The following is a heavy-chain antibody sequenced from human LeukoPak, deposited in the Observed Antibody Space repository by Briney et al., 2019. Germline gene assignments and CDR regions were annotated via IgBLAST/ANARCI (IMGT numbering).Heavy chain of an antibody. Sequence: RTGGSLRLSCAASGFTFNSYAMTWVRQAPGKGLEWVSHVSGSGGITYYADSVKGRFTISRDNSRNTLYLQMNSLRAEDTAVYYCAKNTNFIAAAGTFDYWGQGTLVTVSS. CDR1: GFTFNSYA. J-gene: IGHJ4*02. CDR2: VSGSGGIT. D-gene: IGHD6-13*01. CDR3: AKNTNFIAAAGTFDY. V-gene: IGHV3-23*01.